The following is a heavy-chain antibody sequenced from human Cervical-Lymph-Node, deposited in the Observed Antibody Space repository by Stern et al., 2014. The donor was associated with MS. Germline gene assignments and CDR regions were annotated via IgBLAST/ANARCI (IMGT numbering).Heavy chain of an antibody. CDR3: ARDTITMVRGGYYFDY. V-gene: IGHV3-21*01. CDR2: ISSSSGYI. Sequence: MQLVQSGGGLVKPGGSLRLSCAASGFTFITYAMNWVRQAPGKGLEWVSSISSSSGYIYYADSVKGRFTISRDNAKNSLYLQMNSLRAEDTAVYYCARDTITMVRGGYYFDYWGQGTLVTVSS. D-gene: IGHD3-10*01. J-gene: IGHJ4*02. CDR1: GFTFITYA.